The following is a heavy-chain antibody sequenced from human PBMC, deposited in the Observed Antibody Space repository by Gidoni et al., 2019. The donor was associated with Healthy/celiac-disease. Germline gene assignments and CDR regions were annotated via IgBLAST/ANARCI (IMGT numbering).Heavy chain of an antibody. CDR2: INHSGST. CDR3: ARGRAVYYDSSLKDY. V-gene: IGHV4-34*01. J-gene: IGHJ4*02. D-gene: IGHD3-22*01. CDR1: GGSFRGSY. Sequence: QVQLQQWGAGLLKPSETLSLTCAVYGGSFRGSYWSWIRQPPGKGLEWIGEINHSGSTNYNPSLKSRVTISVDTSKNQFSLKLSSVTAADTAVYYCARGRAVYYDSSLKDYWGQGTLVTVSS.